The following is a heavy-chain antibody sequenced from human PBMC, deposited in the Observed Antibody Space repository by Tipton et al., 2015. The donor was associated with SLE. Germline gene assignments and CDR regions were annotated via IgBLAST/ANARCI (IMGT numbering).Heavy chain of an antibody. J-gene: IGHJ4*02. CDR2: IYISGST. V-gene: IGHV4-61*02. Sequence: GLVKPSETLSLTCTVSGYSISSGYYWSWIRQPAGKGLEWIGRIYISGSTNYNPSLKSRLTISLHTSKNEFSLKLNSVAAADTAVYYCARWCTTYGFRYWGQGTLVTVSS. CDR3: ARWCTTYGFRY. D-gene: IGHD3-10*01. CDR1: GYSISSGYY.